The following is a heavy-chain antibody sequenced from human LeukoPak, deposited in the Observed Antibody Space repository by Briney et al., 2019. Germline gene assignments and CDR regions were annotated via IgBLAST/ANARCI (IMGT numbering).Heavy chain of an antibody. V-gene: IGHV4-39*01. J-gene: IGHJ3*02. CDR2: IYDSGDT. Sequence: PSETLSLTCTVSGGSISSSTYYWDWIRQPPGQGLEWIGNIYDSGDTYYTPSLKSRVTMFVDTSKNQCSLKLSSVTAADTAVYYCARHGRPGYGGYENAFDIWGQGTMVTVSS. CDR1: GGSISSSTYY. D-gene: IGHD5-12*01. CDR3: ARHGRPGYGGYENAFDI.